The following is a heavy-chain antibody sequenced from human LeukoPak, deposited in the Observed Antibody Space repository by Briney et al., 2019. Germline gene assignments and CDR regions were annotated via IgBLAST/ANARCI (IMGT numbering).Heavy chain of an antibody. D-gene: IGHD3-10*01. J-gene: IGHJ1*01. V-gene: IGHV4-59*01. CDR3: ARGSGGHPKVESFQH. CDR1: GGSISSYY. CDR2: IYFSGST. Sequence: PSETLSLTCTVPGGSISSYYWSWIRQPPGKGLEWIGYIYFSGSTTYNPSLRSRVTISVDTSKNQFSLKLSSVTAADTAMYYCARGSGGHPKVESFQHWGQGALVTVSS.